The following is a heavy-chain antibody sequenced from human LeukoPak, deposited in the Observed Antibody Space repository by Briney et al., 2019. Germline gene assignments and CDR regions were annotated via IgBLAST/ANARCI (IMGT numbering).Heavy chain of an antibody. D-gene: IGHD3-22*01. Sequence: ASVKVSCKASGYSFTGYYLHWVRQAPGQGLEWMGWISAYNGNTNYAQKLQGRVTMTTDTSTSTAYMELRSLRSDDTAVYYCARVERFYDSSGYYYRYFQHWGQGTLVTVSS. CDR3: ARVERFYDSSGYYYRYFQH. J-gene: IGHJ1*01. CDR2: ISAYNGNT. V-gene: IGHV1-18*04. CDR1: GYSFTGYY.